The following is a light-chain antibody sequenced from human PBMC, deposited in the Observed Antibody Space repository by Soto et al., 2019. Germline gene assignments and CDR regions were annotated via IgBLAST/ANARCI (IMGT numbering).Light chain of an antibody. Sequence: DVVTTQSPLSLPVTLGQPASISCSPNQSLVHSDGIAYLSWFQQRPGRSPRRLIYKVSNRDSGVPARFSGSGSGTVFTLTISSLQSEDFAVYFCQHYNNWPPQFTFGGGTKVDIK. J-gene: IGKJ4*01. V-gene: IGKV2-30*02. CDR1: QSLVHSDGIAY. CDR3: QHYNNWPPQFT. CDR2: KVS.